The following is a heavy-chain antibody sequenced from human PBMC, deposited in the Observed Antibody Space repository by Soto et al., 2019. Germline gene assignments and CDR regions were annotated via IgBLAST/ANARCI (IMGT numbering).Heavy chain of an antibody. J-gene: IGHJ4*02. V-gene: IGHV3-66*01. CDR3: ARASTGTWWIDY. Sequence: DVQLVESGGGLVQPGGSLRLSCAVSAFTVSSSYMAWVRQAPGKGLEWVSDIYRDGTTHYADSVKGRFTISRDNSKNKVYLQMNSLRPDDTAVYYCARASTGTWWIDYWGQGTLVTVSS. CDR1: AFTVSSSY. CDR2: IYRDGTT. D-gene: IGHD2-8*02.